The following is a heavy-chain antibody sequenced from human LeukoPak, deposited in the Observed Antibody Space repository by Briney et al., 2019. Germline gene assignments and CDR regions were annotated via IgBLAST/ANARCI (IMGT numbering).Heavy chain of an antibody. CDR1: GYTFTGYY. J-gene: IGHJ5*02. V-gene: IGHV1-2*02. Sequence: GASVKVSCKASGYTFTGYYMHWVRQAPGQGLEWMGWINPNSGGTNYAQKFQGRVTMTRDTSISTAYMDLSRLRSDDTAVYYCARENYYYDSSGYYYWFDPWGQGTLVTVSS. CDR2: INPNSGGT. CDR3: ARENYYYDSSGYYYWFDP. D-gene: IGHD3-22*01.